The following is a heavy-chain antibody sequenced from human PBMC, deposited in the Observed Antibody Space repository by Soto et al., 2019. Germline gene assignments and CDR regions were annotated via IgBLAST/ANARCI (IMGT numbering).Heavy chain of an antibody. CDR3: ARDQLLAETDYYYYGMDV. Sequence: ASVKVSCKASGYTFTSYGISWVRQAPGQGLEWMGWISAYNGNTNYAQKLQGRVTMTTDTSTSTAYMELRSLRSDDTAVYYCARDQLLAETDYYYYGMDVWGQGTTVTVSS. V-gene: IGHV1-18*01. CDR1: GYTFTSYG. J-gene: IGHJ6*02. CDR2: ISAYNGNT. D-gene: IGHD2-2*01.